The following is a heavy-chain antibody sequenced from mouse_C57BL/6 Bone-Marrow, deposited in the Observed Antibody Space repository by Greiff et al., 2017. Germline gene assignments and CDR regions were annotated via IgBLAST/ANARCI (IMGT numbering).Heavy chain of an antibody. D-gene: IGHD1-1*01. CDR2: IFPGSGST. CDR1: GYTFTDYY. Sequence: QVQLKESGPELVKPGASVKISCKASGYTFTDYYINWVKQRPGQGLEWIGWIFPGSGSTYYNEKFKGKATLTVDKSSSTAYMLLSSLTSEDSAVYFCARRRITTVVPYYFDYWGQGTTLTVSS. CDR3: ARRRITTVVPYYFDY. V-gene: IGHV1-75*01. J-gene: IGHJ2*01.